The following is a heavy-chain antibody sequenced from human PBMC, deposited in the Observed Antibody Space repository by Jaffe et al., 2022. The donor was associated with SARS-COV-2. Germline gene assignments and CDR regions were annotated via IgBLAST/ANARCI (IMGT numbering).Heavy chain of an antibody. J-gene: IGHJ3*02. Sequence: EVQLVESGGGLVQPGGSLRLSCSASGFTFTNYAIHWVRQAPGKGLEYVSAISSNGDSTYYADSLKGRFTISRHNSKNTVYLQMSSLRDEDTAVYYCVKDFEGPWLYAFDIWGQGTMVTVSS. CDR2: ISSNGDST. CDR3: VKDFEGPWLYAFDI. CDR1: GFTFTNYA. V-gene: IGHV3-64D*09. D-gene: IGHD3-9*01.